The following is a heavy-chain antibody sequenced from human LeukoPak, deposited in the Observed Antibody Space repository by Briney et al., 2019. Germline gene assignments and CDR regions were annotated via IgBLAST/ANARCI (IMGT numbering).Heavy chain of an antibody. J-gene: IGHJ4*02. V-gene: IGHV3-23*01. Sequence: GGSLRLSCAASGFSFSSYALSWVRQAPGKGLEWVSAIGISGDYTSYSDSVKGRFTISRDNSKNTLYLQMNSLRAEDTAVYYCAGSSGWYWIDYWGQGTLVTVSS. CDR1: GFSFSSYA. CDR3: AGSSGWYWIDY. D-gene: IGHD6-19*01. CDR2: IGISGDYT.